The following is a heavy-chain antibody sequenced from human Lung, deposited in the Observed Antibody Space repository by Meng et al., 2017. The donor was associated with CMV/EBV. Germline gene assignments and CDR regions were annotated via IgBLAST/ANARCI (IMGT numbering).Heavy chain of an antibody. J-gene: IGHJ4*02. CDR1: GGSMRSTNW. V-gene: IGHV4-4*02. Sequence: QLELQESGPGRGKPTGTLSLTFACPGGSMRSTNWWSWVRQPPGKELEWIGEIYHSGSTNYNPSHKSRVSISVDKSKNQFSLKLSSVTAADTAVYYCARADKVRFDYWGQGTLVTVSS. CDR3: ARADKVRFDY. CDR2: IYHSGST.